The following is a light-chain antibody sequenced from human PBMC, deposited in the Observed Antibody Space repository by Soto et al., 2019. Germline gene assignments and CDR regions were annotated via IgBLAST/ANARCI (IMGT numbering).Light chain of an antibody. CDR3: PSYASSQTAVV. V-gene: IGLV1-40*01. CDR1: SSDIGAGHG. Sequence: QLVLTQSPSVSGAPGQRVTIACTGGSSDIGAGHGVHWYQQLPGTAPTLLIYDDTNRPSGGPDRFSGSKAGTSASLAITGLQADDEGDYYCPSYASSQTAVVFGGGTKLTVL. J-gene: IGLJ3*02. CDR2: DDT.